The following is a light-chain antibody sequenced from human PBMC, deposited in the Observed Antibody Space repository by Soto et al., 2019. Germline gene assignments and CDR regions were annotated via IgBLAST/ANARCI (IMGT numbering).Light chain of an antibody. Sequence: EIVLTQSPDTLSCSPGERATLSCRASQRVSSSYLACYQQTPGQAPSLLIYGASSRATGIPDRFNGSGYRIDFALTIGRLEPGDFAVYSFQQYGSSPWTVGQGTKVEIK. V-gene: IGKV3-20*01. J-gene: IGKJ1*01. CDR1: QRVSSSY. CDR2: GAS. CDR3: QQYGSSPWT.